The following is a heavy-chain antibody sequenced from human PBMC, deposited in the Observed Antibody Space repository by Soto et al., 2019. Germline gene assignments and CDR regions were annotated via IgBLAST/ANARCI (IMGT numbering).Heavy chain of an antibody. D-gene: IGHD3-22*01. V-gene: IGHV4-30-2*02. Sequence: SETLSLTCAVSGGSISSGGTFWSWIRQPPGKGLEWIGYIHHSGSTYYSPSLKSRLTITKDTSKNKVVLTMTNMDPVDTATYYCAHSLIGYYYDSSGSNWFDPWGQGTLVTVSS. CDR3: AHSLIGYYYDSSGSNWFDP. CDR2: IHHSGST. J-gene: IGHJ5*02. CDR1: GGSISSGGTF.